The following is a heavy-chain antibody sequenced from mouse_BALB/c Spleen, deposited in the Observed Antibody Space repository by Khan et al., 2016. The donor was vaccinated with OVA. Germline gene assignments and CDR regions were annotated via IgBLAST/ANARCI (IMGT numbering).Heavy chain of an antibody. D-gene: IGHD2-3*01. V-gene: IGHV1-77*01. J-gene: IGHJ3*01. CDR3: ARGWSGRFPY. CDR1: GYTFTDYN. Sequence: VQLQESGAELARPGASVKLSCKTSGYTFTDYNINWMRQRTGQGLEWIGEIYPGSDNTFYNEKFRGKATLTADKSSSTAYMQLSSLTSEDSADYFCARGWSGRFPYWGQGTLVTVSA. CDR2: IYPGSDNT.